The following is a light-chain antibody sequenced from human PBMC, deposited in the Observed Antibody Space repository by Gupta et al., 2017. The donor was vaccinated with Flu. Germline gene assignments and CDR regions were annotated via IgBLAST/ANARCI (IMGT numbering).Light chain of an antibody. Sequence: GDRVAITCQANDYINNYLNWYQQKPGKAPKLLIYEASTLVTGVPSRFSGTGSGTKFTLTISSLQAEDAAIYYCQQFDDGPHISFGPGTKVDV. J-gene: IGKJ3*01. CDR1: DYINNY. V-gene: IGKV1-33*01. CDR3: QQFDDGPHIS. CDR2: EAS.